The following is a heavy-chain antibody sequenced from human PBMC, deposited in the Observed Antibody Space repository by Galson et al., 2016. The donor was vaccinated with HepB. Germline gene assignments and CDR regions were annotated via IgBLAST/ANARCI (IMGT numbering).Heavy chain of an antibody. V-gene: IGHV4-34*01. D-gene: IGHD1-26*01. J-gene: IGHJ4*02. CDR2: IHPSGAT. Sequence: SETLSLTCGVSGGSFSGYYWSWTRLPPGKGLEWLGEIHPSGATYYNPSLQSRVTISADTSKSQFSLSLSAVAAADSATYYCARGHDANKSGTLWGQGILVTVSP. CDR1: GGSFSGYY. CDR3: ARGHDANKSGTL.